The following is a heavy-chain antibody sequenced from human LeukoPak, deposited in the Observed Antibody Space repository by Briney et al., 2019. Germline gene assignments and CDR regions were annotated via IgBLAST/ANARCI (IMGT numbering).Heavy chain of an antibody. V-gene: IGHV3-23*01. D-gene: IGHD4-17*01. CDR1: GFTFSSYA. CDR3: ASMTTVTYTTFDY. J-gene: IGHJ4*02. Sequence: GGSLRLSCAASGFTFSSYAMSWVRQAPGKGLEWVSAISGSGGSTYYADSVKGRFTISRDNSKNTLYLQMNSPRAEDTAVYYCASMTTVTYTTFDYWGQGTLVTVSS. CDR2: ISGSGGST.